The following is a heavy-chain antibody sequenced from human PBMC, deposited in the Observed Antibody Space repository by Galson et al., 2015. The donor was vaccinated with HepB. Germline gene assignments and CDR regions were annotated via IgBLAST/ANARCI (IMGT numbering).Heavy chain of an antibody. CDR2: IKQDGREK. Sequence: SLRLSCAASGFTFSNYWMTWVRQVPGKGLEWVANIKQDGREKNYVNSVRGRFTLSRDNAENSLSLQMHRLKAEDTAVYFCAAGRFNWTYWSQGTLVTVSS. D-gene: IGHD1-20*01. V-gene: IGHV3-7*03. J-gene: IGHJ4*02. CDR3: AAGRFNWTY. CDR1: GFTFSNYW.